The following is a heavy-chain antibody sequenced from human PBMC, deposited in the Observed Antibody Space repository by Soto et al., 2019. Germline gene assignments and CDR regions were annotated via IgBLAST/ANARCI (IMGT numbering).Heavy chain of an antibody. V-gene: IGHV1-46*03. CDR1: GYTFTSYY. D-gene: IGHD6-13*01. CDR2: INPSGGST. Sequence: ASVKVSCKASGYTFTSYYMHWVRRAPGQGLEWMGIINPSGGSTSYAQKFQGRVTMTRDTSTSTVYMELSSLRSEDTAVYYCARYPYGSSWKDAFDIWGQGTMVTVSS. CDR3: ARYPYGSSWKDAFDI. J-gene: IGHJ3*02.